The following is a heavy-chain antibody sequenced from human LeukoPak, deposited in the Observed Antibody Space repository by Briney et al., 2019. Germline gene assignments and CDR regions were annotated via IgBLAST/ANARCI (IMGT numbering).Heavy chain of an antibody. V-gene: IGHV3-30*02. Sequence: GGSLRLSCAASGFIFSNYGMHWVRQAPGKGPEWVALIWYDGSKTYYADSVKGRVTISRDNSKNTLYVQMNRLRIEDAAVYYCAKDTRYHGSGTYATAAFDIWGQGTMVTVSS. CDR3: AKDTRYHGSGTYATAAFDI. CDR1: GFIFSNYG. D-gene: IGHD3-10*01. CDR2: IWYDGSKT. J-gene: IGHJ3*02.